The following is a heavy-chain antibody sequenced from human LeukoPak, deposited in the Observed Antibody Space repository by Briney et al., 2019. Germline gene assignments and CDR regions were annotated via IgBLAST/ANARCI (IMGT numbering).Heavy chain of an antibody. V-gene: IGHV3-21*01. D-gene: IGHD6-19*01. J-gene: IGHJ6*03. Sequence: GGSLRLSCAASGFTFSNYAMTWVRQAPGKGLEWVSSLCSLSRYIYYADSLKGRFTISRDNAKNSLYLQMNSLRAEDTAVYYCARDPYSGGYGAYYYYYMDVWGKGTTVTVSS. CDR2: LCSLSRYI. CDR1: GFTFSNYA. CDR3: ARDPYSGGYGAYYYYYMDV.